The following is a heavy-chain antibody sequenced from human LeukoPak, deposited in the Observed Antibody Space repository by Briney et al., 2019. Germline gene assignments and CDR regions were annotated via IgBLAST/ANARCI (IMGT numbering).Heavy chain of an antibody. CDR1: GYTFTSYY. Sequence: ASVRVSCKASGYTFTSYYMHWVRQAPGQGLEWMGLINPTGGSTGYAQKFQGRVTMTRDMSTSTVYMELSSLRSEDTAVYYCARVRDGYNDAYDIWGQGTMVTVPS. V-gene: IGHV1-46*01. D-gene: IGHD5-24*01. J-gene: IGHJ3*02. CDR2: INPTGGST. CDR3: ARVRDGYNDAYDI.